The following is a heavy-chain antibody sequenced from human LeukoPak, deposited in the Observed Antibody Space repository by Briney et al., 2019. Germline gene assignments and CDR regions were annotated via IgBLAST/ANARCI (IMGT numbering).Heavy chain of an antibody. V-gene: IGHV1-18*01. CDR3: ARDLEPGYRCDSVGSL. Sequence: AASVKVSCKASGYRFTRYGLSWVRQAPGQGLEWMGWIAAYNLKTNYAQNLQGRVTMTMDTSADTGYMELRSLRSDDTAVYYCARDLEPGYRCDSVGSLWGQRTLMTVSP. CDR2: IAAYNLKT. D-gene: IGHD5-18*01. CDR1: GYRFTRYG. J-gene: IGHJ1*01.